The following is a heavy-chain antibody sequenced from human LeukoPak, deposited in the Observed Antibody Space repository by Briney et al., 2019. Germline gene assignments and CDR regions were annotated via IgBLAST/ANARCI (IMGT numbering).Heavy chain of an antibody. J-gene: IGHJ4*02. Sequence: GASVKVSCKASGYTFTSYAMHWVRQAPGQRLEWKGWINAGNGNTKYSQKFQGRVTITRDTSASTAYMELSSLRSEDTDVYYCARGTYYYGSGSYYLHYWGQGTLVTVSS. CDR1: GYTFTSYA. D-gene: IGHD3-10*01. V-gene: IGHV1-3*01. CDR2: INAGNGNT. CDR3: ARGTYYYGSGSYYLHY.